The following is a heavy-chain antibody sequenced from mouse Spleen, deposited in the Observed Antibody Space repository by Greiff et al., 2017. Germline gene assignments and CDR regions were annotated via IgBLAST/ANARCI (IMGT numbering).Heavy chain of an antibody. V-gene: IGHV1-69*01. CDR2: IDPSDSYT. J-gene: IGHJ4*01. Sequence: VQLQQPGAELVMPGASVKLSCKASGYTFTSYWMHWVKQRPGQGLEWIGEIDPSDSYTNYNQKFKGKATLTVDKSSSTAYMQLSSLTSEDSAVYYCARSLRYGSRDYAMDYWGQGTSVTVSS. CDR1: GYTFTSYW. CDR3: ARSLRYGSRDYAMDY. D-gene: IGHD1-1*01.